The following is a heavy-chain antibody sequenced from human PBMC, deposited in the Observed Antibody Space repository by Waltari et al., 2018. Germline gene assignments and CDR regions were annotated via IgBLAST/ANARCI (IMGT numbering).Heavy chain of an antibody. V-gene: IGHV4-4*02. J-gene: IGHJ6*02. CDR2: IYHSGST. D-gene: IGHD3-3*01. CDR3: AIERGESYYDFWSGYYYGMDV. Sequence: QVQLQESGPGLVKPSGTLSLTCAVSGGSISSSNWWSWVRQPPGKGLEWVGEIYHSGSTTATPSLKRRVTISVDKSKNPFSLKLSSVTAADTAVYYCAIERGESYYDFWSGYYYGMDVWGQGTTVTVSS. CDR1: GGSISSSNW.